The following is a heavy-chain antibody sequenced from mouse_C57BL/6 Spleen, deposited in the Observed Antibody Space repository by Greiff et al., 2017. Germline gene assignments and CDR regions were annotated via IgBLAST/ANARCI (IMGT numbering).Heavy chain of an antibody. Sequence: EVKLQESGPGLVKPSQSLSLTCSVTGYSITSGYYWNWIRQFPGNKLEWMGYISYDGSNNYNPSLKNRISITRDTSKNQFFLKLNSVTTEDTATYYSARDGNYCDYWGQGTTLTVSS. CDR2: ISYDGSN. CDR3: ARDGNYCDY. J-gene: IGHJ2*01. D-gene: IGHD1-1*02. CDR1: GYSITSGYY. V-gene: IGHV3-6*01.